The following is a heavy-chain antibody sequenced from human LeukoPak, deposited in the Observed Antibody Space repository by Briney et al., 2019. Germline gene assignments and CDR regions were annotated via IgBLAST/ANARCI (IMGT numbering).Heavy chain of an antibody. CDR2: NNSEGRST. CDR3: ASSKNFDY. D-gene: IGHD3-3*02. CDR1: GFTFSSYW. J-gene: IGHJ4*02. V-gene: IGHV3-74*01. Sequence: PGGSLRLSWAASGFTFSSYWMHWVRQAPGKGLVWVSRNNSEGRSTTYADSVKGRFPISRDNAKNTLYLQMNSLRAEDTAVYYCASSKNFDYWGQGTLVTVSS.